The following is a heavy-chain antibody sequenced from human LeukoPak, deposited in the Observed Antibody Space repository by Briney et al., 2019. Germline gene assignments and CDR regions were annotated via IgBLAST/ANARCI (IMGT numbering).Heavy chain of an antibody. V-gene: IGHV1-18*01. D-gene: IGHD2-15*01. J-gene: IGHJ3*02. Sequence: ASVKVSCKASGYTFTSYGISWVRQAPGQGLEWMGWISAYNGNTNYAQELQGRVTMTTDTSTSTAYMELRSLRSDDTAVYYCARRWKICSGGSCYDAFDIWGQGTMVTVSS. CDR3: ARRWKICSGGSCYDAFDI. CDR1: GYTFTSYG. CDR2: ISAYNGNT.